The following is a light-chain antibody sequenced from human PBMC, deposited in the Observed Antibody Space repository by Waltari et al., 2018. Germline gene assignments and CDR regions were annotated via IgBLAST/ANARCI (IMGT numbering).Light chain of an antibody. J-gene: IGLJ3*02. Sequence: QTEVTQEPSLSVSPGGTVTLTCGLSSGSVSISYYPIWYQPTPLQSPRTLIYTTNKRSSGVPDRVAGSIIGNKAALTITGAQAEDEADYYCVLYLAGGSWVFGGGTKVTVL. CDR3: VLYLAGGSWV. V-gene: IGLV8-61*01. CDR2: TTN. CDR1: SGSVSISYY.